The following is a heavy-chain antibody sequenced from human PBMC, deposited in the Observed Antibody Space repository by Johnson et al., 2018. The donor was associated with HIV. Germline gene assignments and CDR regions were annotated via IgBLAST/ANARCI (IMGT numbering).Heavy chain of an antibody. CDR3: AKEGSSSPWAFDI. CDR2: VSDHGRTT. Sequence: QMQLVESGGGVVQPGRSLRLSCAASGFTFSSFGMHWVRQAPGQGLEWVAVVSDHGRTTYFADSVKGRFTISRDNSKNTLYLQMNNLRPEDTALYYCAKEGSSSPWAFDIWGQGTMVTVSS. J-gene: IGHJ3*02. V-gene: IGHV3-30*18. D-gene: IGHD2-15*01. CDR1: GFTFSSFG.